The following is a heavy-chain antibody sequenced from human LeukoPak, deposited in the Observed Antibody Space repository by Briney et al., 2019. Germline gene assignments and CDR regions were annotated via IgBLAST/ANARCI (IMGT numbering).Heavy chain of an antibody. Sequence: SGTLSLTCTVSGGSISSYYWSWIRQPPGKGLEWIGYIYYSGSTNYNPSLKSRVTISVDTSKNQFSLKLSSVTAADTAVYYCARGRYYPRADYWGQGTLVTVSS. V-gene: IGHV4-59*01. CDR2: IYYSGST. J-gene: IGHJ4*02. CDR1: GGSISSYY. D-gene: IGHD2/OR15-2a*01. CDR3: ARGRYYPRADY.